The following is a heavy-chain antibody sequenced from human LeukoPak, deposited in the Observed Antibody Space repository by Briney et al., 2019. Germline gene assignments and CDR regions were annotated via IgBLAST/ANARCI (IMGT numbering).Heavy chain of an antibody. CDR1: GFTFSGSA. Sequence: LGGSLRLSCGASGFTFSGSAMHWVRQASGKGLEWVGRIRSKTNSYATAYAASVKGRFTISRDDSKNMAYLLMNSLKTEDTAVYYCASWQDNYDYMDVWGKGTTVTVSS. CDR2: IRSKTNSYAT. CDR3: ASWQDNYDYMDV. J-gene: IGHJ6*03. V-gene: IGHV3-73*01.